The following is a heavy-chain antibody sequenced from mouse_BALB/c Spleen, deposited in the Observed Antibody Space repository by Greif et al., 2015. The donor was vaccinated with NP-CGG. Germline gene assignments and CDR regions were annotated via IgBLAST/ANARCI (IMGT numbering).Heavy chain of an antibody. CDR3: ARGGGTTAPFAY. J-gene: IGHJ3*01. D-gene: IGHD1-2*01. V-gene: IGHV3-6*02. Sequence: ESGPGLVKPSQSLSLTCSVTGYSTTSGYYWNWIRQFPGNKLEWMGYISNDGSNNYNPSLKNRISITRDTSKNQFFLKLNSVTTEDTATYYCARGGGTTAPFAYWGQGTLVTVSA. CDR1: GYSTTSGYY. CDR2: ISNDGSN.